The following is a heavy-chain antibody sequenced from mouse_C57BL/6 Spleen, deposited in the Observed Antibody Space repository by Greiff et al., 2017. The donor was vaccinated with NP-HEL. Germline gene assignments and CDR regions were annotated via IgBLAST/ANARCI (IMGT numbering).Heavy chain of an antibody. J-gene: IGHJ2*01. CDR2: IDPETGGT. V-gene: IGHV1-15*01. D-gene: IGHD3-2*02. Sequence: VQLQQSGAELVRPGASVTLSCKASGYTFTDYEMHLVKQTPVHGLEWLGAIDPETGGTAYNQKFKGMAILTADKSSSTAYMELRSLTSEDSAVYYCTRQTAQDFDYWGKGTTLTVAS. CDR3: TRQTAQDFDY. CDR1: GYTFTDYE.